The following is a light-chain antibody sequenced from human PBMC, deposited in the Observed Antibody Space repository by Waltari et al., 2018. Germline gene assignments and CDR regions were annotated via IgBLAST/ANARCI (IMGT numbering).Light chain of an antibody. V-gene: IGLV2-14*03. CDR1: SSDVGGYNY. Sequence: QSALTQPASVSGSPGQSITISCTGTSSDVGGYNYVSWYQQPPGKAPKLMIYDVSNRPSCVSNRFSGSKSGNTASLTISGLQAEDEADYYCSSYTSSSTLGVFGGGTKLTVL. CDR2: DVS. CDR3: SSYTSSSTLGV. J-gene: IGLJ3*02.